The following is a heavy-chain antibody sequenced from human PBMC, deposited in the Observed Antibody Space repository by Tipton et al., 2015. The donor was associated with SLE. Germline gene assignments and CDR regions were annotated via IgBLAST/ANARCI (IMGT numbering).Heavy chain of an antibody. J-gene: IGHJ5*02. CDR3: ARDGRGYCDNSGCSEYHWFDP. CDR1: GDSINGYF. CDR2: IYYRGNT. V-gene: IGHV4-59*01. Sequence: TLSLTCTVSGDSINGYFWTWIRQPAGQGLEWIGYIYYRGNTKDNPSLNSRVTISLDTSRTQFSLKLSSVTAADTAVYYCARDGRGYCDNSGCSEYHWFDPWGQGTLVTVSS. D-gene: IGHD2-15*01.